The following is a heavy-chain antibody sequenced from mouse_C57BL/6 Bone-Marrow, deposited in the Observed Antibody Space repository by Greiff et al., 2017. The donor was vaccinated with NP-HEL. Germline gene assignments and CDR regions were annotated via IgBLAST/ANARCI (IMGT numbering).Heavy chain of an antibody. CDR3: TRDHYYGSPFDY. D-gene: IGHD1-1*01. CDR2: ISSGGDYI. V-gene: IGHV5-9-1*02. J-gene: IGHJ2*01. Sequence: DVQLVESGEGLVKPGGSLKLSCAASGFTFSSYAMSWVRPTPEQRLEWVAYISSGGDYIYYADTVKGRFTISRDNARNTLYLQMSSLKSEDTAMYYCTRDHYYGSPFDYWGQGTTLTVSS. CDR1: GFTFSSYA.